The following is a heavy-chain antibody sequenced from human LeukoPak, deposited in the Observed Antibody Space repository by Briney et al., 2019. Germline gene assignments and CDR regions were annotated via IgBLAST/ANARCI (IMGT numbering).Heavy chain of an antibody. J-gene: IGHJ4*02. Sequence: PSETLPLTCTVSGVSISSYYWGWIRQPPGKGLEWVGYISYSGSATYNPSLESRVTMSVDTPKNQFSLRLSSVTAADTAVYYCARDKQPGDYWGQGTLVTVSS. CDR3: ARDKQPGDY. CDR1: GVSISSYY. D-gene: IGHD5-18*01. CDR2: ISYSGSA. V-gene: IGHV4-59*01.